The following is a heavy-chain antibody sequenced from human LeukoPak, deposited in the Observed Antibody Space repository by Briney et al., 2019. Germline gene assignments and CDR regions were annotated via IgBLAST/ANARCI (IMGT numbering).Heavy chain of an antibody. CDR1: GGSISSYY. CDR3: ARAGHYYYDSNGEFDY. CDR2: IYYSGST. Sequence: SETLSLTCTVYGGSISSYYWSWIRQPPGKGLEWIGYIYYSGSTNYNPSLKSRVTISVDTSKNQFSLKLSSVTAADTAVYYCARAGHYYYDSNGEFDYWGQGTLVTVSS. D-gene: IGHD3-22*01. J-gene: IGHJ4*02. V-gene: IGHV4-59*01.